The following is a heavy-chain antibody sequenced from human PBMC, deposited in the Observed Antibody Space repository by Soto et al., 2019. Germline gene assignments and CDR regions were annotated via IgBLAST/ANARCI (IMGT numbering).Heavy chain of an antibody. Sequence: QVQLVQSGAEVKKPGASVKVSCKASGYTFTSYGISWVRQAPGQGLEWMGWISAYNGNTNYAQKLQARVTMNTDTSTSTAYMELRSLRSDDTAVYYCATFQGGGVQTPAIFDYWGQGTLVTVSS. V-gene: IGHV1-18*01. CDR2: ISAYNGNT. CDR1: GYTFTSYG. D-gene: IGHD2-8*01. CDR3: ATFQGGGVQTPAIFDY. J-gene: IGHJ4*02.